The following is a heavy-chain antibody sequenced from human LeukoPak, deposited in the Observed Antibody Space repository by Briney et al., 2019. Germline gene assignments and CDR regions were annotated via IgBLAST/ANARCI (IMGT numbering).Heavy chain of an antibody. V-gene: IGHV1-18*04. J-gene: IGHJ4*02. CDR1: GYTFTGYY. CDR2: ISTYNGNT. Sequence: ASVKVSCKASGYTFTGYYMHWVRQAPGQGLEWMGWISTYNGNTNYAQNFQGRVTMTTDTSTSTAYMEVRSLSSDDTAVYYCARDYYDSSTPGGYWGQGTLVTVSS. CDR3: ARDYYDSSTPGGY. D-gene: IGHD3-22*01.